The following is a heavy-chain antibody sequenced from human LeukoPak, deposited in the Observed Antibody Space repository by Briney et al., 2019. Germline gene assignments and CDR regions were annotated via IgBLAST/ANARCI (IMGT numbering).Heavy chain of an antibody. Sequence: SETLSLTCIVSGDSISSTSYYWAWIRQPPGKGLEWIGMIFYSGSAYYTPSLRGRVTLSVDTSRNQFSLKLSSVTAADTAVYYCATVVRYSYGYVGYWGQGTLVTVSS. V-gene: IGHV4-39*07. CDR3: ATVVRYSYGYVGY. CDR2: IFYSGSA. D-gene: IGHD5-18*01. CDR1: GDSISSTSYY. J-gene: IGHJ4*02.